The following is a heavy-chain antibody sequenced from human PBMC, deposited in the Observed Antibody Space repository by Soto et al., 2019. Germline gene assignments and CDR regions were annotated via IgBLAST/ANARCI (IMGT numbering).Heavy chain of an antibody. V-gene: IGHV3-23*01. CDR2: ISGSGGST. J-gene: IGHJ4*02. D-gene: IGHD6-13*01. CDR1: GFTFSSYA. Sequence: PGGSLRLSCAASGFTFSSYAMSWVRQAPGKGLEWVSAISGSGGSTYYADSVKGRFTISRDNSKNTLYLQMNSLRAEDTAVYYCAKDRSSSTHYYYFDYWGQGTLVTVSS. CDR3: AKDRSSSTHYYYFDY.